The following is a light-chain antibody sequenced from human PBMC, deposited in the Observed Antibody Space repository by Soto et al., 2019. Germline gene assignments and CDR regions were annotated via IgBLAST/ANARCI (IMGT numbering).Light chain of an antibody. CDR1: QIISSY. Sequence: DIQMTQSPSSRSASLGDMVTISCRASQIISSYLNWYQQKPGKAPKLLIYAASSLQSGVTPRFSGSGSGTDFPITISSLQPEDFATYYCQPGYSTPRTFGQGTQVEIK. J-gene: IGKJ1*01. V-gene: IGKV1-39*01. CDR3: QPGYSTPRT. CDR2: AAS.